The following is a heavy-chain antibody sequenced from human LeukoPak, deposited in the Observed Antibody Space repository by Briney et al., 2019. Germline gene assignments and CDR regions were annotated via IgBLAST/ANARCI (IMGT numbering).Heavy chain of an antibody. CDR3: ARLTSYDILTGYNDAFDI. Sequence: PSETLSLTCPVSGGSISTYYWNWIRQPPGKGLEWIGYVYYSGSTNYNPSLKSRVTISLDTSKNQFSLKLSSVTAADTAVYYCARLTSYDILTGYNDAFDIWGQGTMVTVSS. D-gene: IGHD3-9*01. CDR2: VYYSGST. V-gene: IGHV4-59*01. J-gene: IGHJ3*02. CDR1: GGSISTYY.